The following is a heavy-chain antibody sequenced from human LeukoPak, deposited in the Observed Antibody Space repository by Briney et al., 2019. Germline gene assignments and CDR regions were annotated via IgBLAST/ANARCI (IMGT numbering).Heavy chain of an antibody. V-gene: IGHV1-18*01. J-gene: IGHJ2*01. CDR3: ARGIAVAGKPWYFDL. CDR2: ISAYNGNT. CDR1: VYTFTTYG. Sequence: GASVRVSYTPSVYTFTTYGIGWGRQAPRHRGEGRGWISAYNGNTNSAQKLQGRVTMTTDTSTSTAYMELRSLRSDDTAVYYCARGIAVAGKPWYFDLWGRGTLVTVSS. D-gene: IGHD6-19*01.